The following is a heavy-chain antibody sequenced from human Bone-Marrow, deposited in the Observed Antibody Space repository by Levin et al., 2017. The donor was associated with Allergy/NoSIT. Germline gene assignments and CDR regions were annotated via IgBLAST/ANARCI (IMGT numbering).Heavy chain of an antibody. CDR2: VTGASAST. Sequence: GGSLRLSCAASGFSFSRNAMSWVRQAPGKGLEWVSTVTGASASTYYADSVKGRFNVYRDNSRNTLYLQMNSLTGEDTALYFCAKDTPVVTSSGWSGNSFDYWGQGSLVIVSS. CDR3: AKDTPVVTSSGWSGNSFDY. J-gene: IGHJ4*02. D-gene: IGHD6-19*01. CDR1: GFSFSRNA. V-gene: IGHV3-23*01.